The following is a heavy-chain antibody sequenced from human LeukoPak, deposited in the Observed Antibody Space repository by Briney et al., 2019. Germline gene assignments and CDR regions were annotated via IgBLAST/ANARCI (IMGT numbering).Heavy chain of an antibody. CDR2: FDPEDGET. J-gene: IGHJ3*02. CDR3: ATESSSGYGAFDI. Sequence: GASVNVSCKVSGYTLTELSMHWVRQAPGKGLEWMGGFDPEDGETIYAQKSQGRVTMTEDTSTDTAYMELSSLRSEDTAVYYCATESSSGYGAFDIWGQGTMVTVSS. D-gene: IGHD6-19*01. V-gene: IGHV1-24*01. CDR1: GYTLTELS.